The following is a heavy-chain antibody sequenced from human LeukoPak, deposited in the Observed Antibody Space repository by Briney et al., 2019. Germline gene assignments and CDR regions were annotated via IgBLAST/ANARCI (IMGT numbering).Heavy chain of an antibody. D-gene: IGHD6-19*01. CDR2: ISSSSSTI. J-gene: IGHJ4*02. CDR3: AREYSSGWYVRRGFDY. Sequence: TGGSLRLSCAASGFTFSSSWMHWVRQAPGKGLEWVSYISSSSSTIYYADSVKGRFTISRDNAKNSLYLQMNSLRDEDTAVYYCAREYSSGWYVRRGFDYWGQGTLVTVSS. CDR1: GFTFSSSW. V-gene: IGHV3-48*02.